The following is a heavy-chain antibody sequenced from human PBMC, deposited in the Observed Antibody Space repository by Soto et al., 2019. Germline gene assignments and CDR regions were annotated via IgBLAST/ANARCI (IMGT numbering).Heavy chain of an antibody. D-gene: IGHD3-9*01. J-gene: IGHJ4*02. CDR2: ISAYNGNT. CDR3: AATRLRYFDWLLYPFDY. CDR1: GYTFTSYG. Sequence: QVQLVQSGAEVKKPGASVKVSCKASGYTFTSYGISWVRQAPGQGLEWMGWISAYNGNTNYAQKLQGRVTMTTETSTSTAYMELRSLRSDDTAVYYCAATRLRYFDWLLYPFDYWGQGTLVTVSS. V-gene: IGHV1-18*01.